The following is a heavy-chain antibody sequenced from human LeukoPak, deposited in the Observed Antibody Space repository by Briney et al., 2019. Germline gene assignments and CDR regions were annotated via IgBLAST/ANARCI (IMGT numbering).Heavy chain of an antibody. CDR3: ARDLGGDYGWNALDY. CDR1: GYTFTSHA. CDR2: INAGNGNT. J-gene: IGHJ4*02. D-gene: IGHD4-17*01. Sequence: ASVKVSCKASGYTFTSHAMHWVRQAPGQRLEWMGWINAGNGNTKHSQKFQGRVTITRDTSASTAYMELSSLRSEDTAVYYCARDLGGDYGWNALDYWGQGTLVTVSS. V-gene: IGHV1-3*01.